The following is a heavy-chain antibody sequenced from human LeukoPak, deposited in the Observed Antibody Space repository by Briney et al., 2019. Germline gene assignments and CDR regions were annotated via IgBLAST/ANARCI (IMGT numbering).Heavy chain of an antibody. CDR1: GGSISSSYY. Sequence: SETLSLTCTVSGGSISSSYYWGWIRQPPGKGLEWIGSIYYSGSTYYNPSLKSRVTISVDTSKNQFSLKLSSVTAADTAVYYCARLISSAYYYYYMDVWGKGTTVTVSS. J-gene: IGHJ6*03. V-gene: IGHV4-39*01. CDR2: IYYSGST. D-gene: IGHD3-22*01. CDR3: ARLISSAYYYYYMDV.